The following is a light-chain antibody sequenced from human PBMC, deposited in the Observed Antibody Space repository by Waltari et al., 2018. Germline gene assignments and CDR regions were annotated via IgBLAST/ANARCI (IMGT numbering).Light chain of an antibody. CDR2: DVT. Sequence: QSALTQPASVSGSPGQSITTTCTGTPNNFVSWYQLPPGNPPRLIISDVTYRPSGVPSRFSGSKSGDTASLTISGVQAEDEAHYYCSSFTSLRSVIFGGGTTLTVL. CDR1: PNNF. V-gene: IGLV2-14*01. J-gene: IGLJ2*01. CDR3: SSFTSLRSVI.